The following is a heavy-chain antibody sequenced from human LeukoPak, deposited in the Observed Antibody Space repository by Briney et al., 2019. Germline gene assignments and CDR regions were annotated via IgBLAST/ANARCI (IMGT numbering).Heavy chain of an antibody. Sequence: ASVKVSCKASGYTFSDFYMQWVRQAPGQGLEWMGWISLNSGVTGYAQKFRGRVTMTRDTSISTAYMELSRLRSDDTAVYYCAPGYQGYFDYWGQGTLVTVSS. D-gene: IGHD5-18*01. J-gene: IGHJ4*02. CDR1: GYTFSDFY. CDR2: ISLNSGVT. V-gene: IGHV1-2*02. CDR3: APGYQGYFDY.